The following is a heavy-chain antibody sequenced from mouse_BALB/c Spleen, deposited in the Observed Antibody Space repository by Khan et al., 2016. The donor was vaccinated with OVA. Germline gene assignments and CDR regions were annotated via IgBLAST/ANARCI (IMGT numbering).Heavy chain of an antibody. Sequence: QVQLKESGPGLVAPPQSLSITCTVSGFSLSRYNIHWVRQPPGKGLEWLGMIWGGGGTDYNSTLKSRLSIRKDNSKSQVLLEMNSLQTDDTAMYFCARAYYRYDGYYAMDYWGQGTSVTVSS. CDR1: GFSLSRYN. V-gene: IGHV2-6-4*01. CDR2: IWGGGGT. J-gene: IGHJ4*01. CDR3: ARAYYRYDGYYAMDY. D-gene: IGHD2-14*01.